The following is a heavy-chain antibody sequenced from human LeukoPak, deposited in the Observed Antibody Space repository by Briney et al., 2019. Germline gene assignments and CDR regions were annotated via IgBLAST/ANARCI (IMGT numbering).Heavy chain of an antibody. CDR3: ARDISAYYYGSGSYSDWYFDL. V-gene: IGHV4-59*01. Sequence: SETLSLTCTVSGGSISSYYWSWIRQPPGKGLEWIGYIYYSGSTNYNPSLKSRVTISVDTSKNQFSLKLSSVTAADTAVYYCARDISAYYYGSGSYSDWYFDLWGRGTLVTVSS. CDR1: GGSISSYY. J-gene: IGHJ2*01. D-gene: IGHD3-10*01. CDR2: IYYSGST.